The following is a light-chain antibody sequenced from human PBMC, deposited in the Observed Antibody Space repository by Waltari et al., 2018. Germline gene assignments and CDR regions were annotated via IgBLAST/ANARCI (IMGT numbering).Light chain of an antibody. CDR3: QSYDTSLSVV. J-gene: IGLJ3*02. CDR1: GSNIGAGYD. CDR2: GSS. V-gene: IGLV1-40*01. Sequence: QSVLTQPPSVSGVTGQRVTISCTGSGSNIGAGYDVHWYQQLPRAAPKLLIYGSSTRPLGVPDRFFGSTSGTSASLAITGLQAEDEADYYCQSYDTSLSVVFGGGTKLTVL.